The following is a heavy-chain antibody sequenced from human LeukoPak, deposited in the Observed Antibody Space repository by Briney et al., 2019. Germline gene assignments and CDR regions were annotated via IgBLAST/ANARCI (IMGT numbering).Heavy chain of an antibody. J-gene: IGHJ4*02. CDR2: INPNSGDT. CDR3: ARDLSYYGSGSYYFDY. Sequence: GASVKVSRQASGYTYTGYYMHWMRQAPGQGHEWMGWINPNSGDTNYAQKFQGRVTMTRDTSISTAYMELSRLRSDDTAVYYCARDLSYYGSGSYYFDYWGQGTLVTVSS. D-gene: IGHD3-10*01. V-gene: IGHV1-2*02. CDR1: GYTYTGYY.